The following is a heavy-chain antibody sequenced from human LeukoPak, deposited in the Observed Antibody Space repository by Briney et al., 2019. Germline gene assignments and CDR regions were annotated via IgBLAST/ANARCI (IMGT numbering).Heavy chain of an antibody. Sequence: GGSLRLSCAASGFTFSSYWMSWVRQAPGKGLEWVANIKQDGSEKYYVDSVKGRFTISRDNAKNSLYLQMNSLRAEDTAVYYCARESAEWLLSSAVDYWGQGTLVTVSS. V-gene: IGHV3-7*01. CDR2: IKQDGSEK. CDR3: ARESAEWLLSSAVDY. CDR1: GFTFSSYW. D-gene: IGHD3-3*01. J-gene: IGHJ4*02.